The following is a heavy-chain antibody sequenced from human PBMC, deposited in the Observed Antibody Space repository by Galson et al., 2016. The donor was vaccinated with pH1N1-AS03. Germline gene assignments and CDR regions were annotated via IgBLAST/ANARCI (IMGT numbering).Heavy chain of an antibody. CDR3: ARNGGAYDGRYSSYCGMDA. CDR2: MSYDGQNK. Sequence: SLRLSCAASGFTVSTSAVHWVRQAPGTGLEWVALMSYDGQNKDYPESVKGRFTIFRDGSENTVYVQLNSLTVEDTGVYYCARNGGAYDGRYSSYCGMDAWGQGTTFIV. CDR1: GFTVSTSA. J-gene: IGHJ6*02. V-gene: IGHV3-30*01. D-gene: IGHD2-21*01.